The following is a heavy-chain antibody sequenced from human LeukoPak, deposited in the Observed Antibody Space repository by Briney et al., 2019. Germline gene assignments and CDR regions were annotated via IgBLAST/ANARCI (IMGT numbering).Heavy chain of an antibody. D-gene: IGHD5-24*01. V-gene: IGHV1-2*02. Sequence: ASVKVSCKASGYTFTGYYMHWVRQAPGQGLEWMGWINPNSGGTNYARKFQGRVTMTRDTSISTAYMELSRLRSDDTAVYYCARDEVDGYSDFDYWGQGTLVTVSS. CDR3: ARDEVDGYSDFDY. CDR1: GYTFTGYY. CDR2: INPNSGGT. J-gene: IGHJ4*02.